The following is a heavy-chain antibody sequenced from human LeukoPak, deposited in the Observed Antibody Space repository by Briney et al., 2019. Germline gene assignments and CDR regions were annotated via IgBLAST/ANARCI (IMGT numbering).Heavy chain of an antibody. J-gene: IGHJ6*02. D-gene: IGHD1-26*01. CDR1: GGSISSSSYY. CDR3: ARWDPPRRGMDV. V-gene: IGHV4-39*01. Sequence: PSETLSLTCTVSGGSISSSSYYWGWIRQPPGKGLEWIGSIYYSGSTYYNPSLKSRVTISVDTSKNQFSLKLSSVTAADTAVYYCARWDPPRRGMDVWGQGTTVTVSS. CDR2: IYYSGST.